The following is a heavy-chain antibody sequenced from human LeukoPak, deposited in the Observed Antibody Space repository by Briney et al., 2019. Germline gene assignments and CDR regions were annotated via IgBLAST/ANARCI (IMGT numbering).Heavy chain of an antibody. CDR2: IKSKTDGGTT. CDR3: TTDLLDY. CDR1: GFTLFTFNNAW. Sequence: PGGSLRLSCTASGFTLFTFNNAWMSWVRQTPGKGLEWIGRIKSKTDGGTTEYTAPVKGRFSTSRDDSKNTVYLQVNSLKTEDTAVYYCTTDLLDYWGQGTLVTVSS. J-gene: IGHJ4*02. V-gene: IGHV3-15*01.